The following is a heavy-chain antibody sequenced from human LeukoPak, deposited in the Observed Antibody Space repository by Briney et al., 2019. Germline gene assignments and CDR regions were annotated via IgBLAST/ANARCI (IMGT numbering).Heavy chain of an antibody. V-gene: IGHV3-21*04. CDR3: AKGTFDWSFPLYFDS. D-gene: IGHD3-9*01. Sequence: GGSLRLSCADSGFIFSSHTRNWVRQAPGKGLEWVSSISSTSDIYYADSVKGRFTISRDNAKNSVYLQMNSLRVEDTAVYYCAKGTFDWSFPLYFDSWGQGILVTVSS. J-gene: IGHJ4*02. CDR1: GFIFSSHT. CDR2: ISSTSDI.